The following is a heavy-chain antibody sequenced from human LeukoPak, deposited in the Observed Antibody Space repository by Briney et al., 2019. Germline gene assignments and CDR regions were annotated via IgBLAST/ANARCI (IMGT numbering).Heavy chain of an antibody. D-gene: IGHD5-12*01. V-gene: IGHV3-48*03. CDR3: AGTRGSSDYDFDY. CDR1: GFTFSSYE. J-gene: IGHJ4*02. Sequence: GGSLRLSCAASGFTFSSYEMNWVRQAPGKGLEWVSYISSSGSSIYYADSVKGRFTISRDNSKNTLYLQMTTLRAEDTAVYYCAGTRGSSDYDFDYWGQGTLVTVSS. CDR2: ISSSGSSI.